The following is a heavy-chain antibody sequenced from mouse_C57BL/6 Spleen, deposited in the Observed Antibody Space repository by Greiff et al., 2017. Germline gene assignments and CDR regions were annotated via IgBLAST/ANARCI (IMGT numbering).Heavy chain of an antibody. D-gene: IGHD2-2*01. CDR2: IYPRRGNT. J-gene: IGHJ2*01. CDR3: ARGGYPDY. Sequence: QVQLQQPGTELVKPGASVKLSCKASGYTFTSYWMHWVKQRPGQGLEWIGEIYPRRGNTYYNEKFKGKATLTADKSSSTAYMELRSLTSEDTAVYFCARGGYPDYWGQGTTLTVSS. CDR1: GYTFTSYW. V-gene: IGHV1-53*01.